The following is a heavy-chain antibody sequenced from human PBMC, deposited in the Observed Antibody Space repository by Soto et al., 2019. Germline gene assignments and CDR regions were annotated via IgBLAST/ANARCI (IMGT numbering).Heavy chain of an antibody. CDR2: VYYSGAT. CDR1: GGSLTDHY. V-gene: IGHV4-59*11. Sequence: QVQLQESGPGLVKPSETLSLTCTVAGGSLTDHYWNWFRQSPGRGLQWIGYVYYSGATSYNPSRTSRVTLTVATSKNQFSLKLRSVTAADTAVYVCARGNDWKSSTFDIWRQGTMVYVSS. J-gene: IGHJ3*02. CDR3: ARGNDWKSSTFDI. D-gene: IGHD2-21*01.